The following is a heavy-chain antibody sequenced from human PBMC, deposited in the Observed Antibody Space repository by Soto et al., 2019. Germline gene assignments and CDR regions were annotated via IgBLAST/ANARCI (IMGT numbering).Heavy chain of an antibody. V-gene: IGHV4-30-4*01. D-gene: IGHD2-8*01. CDR2: IFDCGST. Sequence: QVQLQESGPGLVKPSETLSLTCTVSGGSISGGVHSWSWIRQPPGKGLEWIRHIFDCGSTYYNPSLTSRLTISVDTSKNQFSLRLSSVTAADTAVYYCAREIMPLTNDWYFDLWGRGTLVTVSS. CDR1: GGSISGGVHS. CDR3: AREIMPLTNDWYFDL. J-gene: IGHJ2*01.